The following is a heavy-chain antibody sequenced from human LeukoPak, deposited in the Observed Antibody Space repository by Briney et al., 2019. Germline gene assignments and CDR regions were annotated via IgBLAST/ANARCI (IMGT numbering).Heavy chain of an antibody. CDR1: GFTFSSYS. J-gene: IGHJ4*02. Sequence: PGGSLRLSCAASGFTFSSYSMNWVRQAPGKGLEWVGFIRSKTYGGTTEYAASVKGRFTISRDDSKSIAYLQVNSLKTEDTAVYYCTGSFGELTFFDYWGQGTLVTVSS. CDR3: TGSFGELTFFDY. D-gene: IGHD3-10*01. CDR2: IRSKTYGGTT. V-gene: IGHV3-49*04.